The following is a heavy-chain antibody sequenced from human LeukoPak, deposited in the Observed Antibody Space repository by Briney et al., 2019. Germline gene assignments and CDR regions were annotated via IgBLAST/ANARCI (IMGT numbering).Heavy chain of an antibody. J-gene: IGHJ4*02. CDR1: GGTFSSYA. V-gene: IGHV1-69*04. D-gene: IGHD3-9*01. CDR2: IIPILGIA. CDR3: ARDWNYDILTGYDS. Sequence: GSSVKVSCKASGGTFSSYAVSWVRQAPGQGLEWMGRIIPILGIANYAQKFQGRVTITADKSTSTAYMELSSLRSEDTAVYYCARDWNYDILTGYDSWGQGTLVTVSS.